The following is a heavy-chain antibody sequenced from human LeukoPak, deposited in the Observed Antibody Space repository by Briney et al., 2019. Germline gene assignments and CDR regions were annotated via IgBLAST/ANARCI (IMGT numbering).Heavy chain of an antibody. J-gene: IGHJ4*02. Sequence: SETLSLTCTVSGGSISSYYWSWIRQPPGKGLEWIGYIYYSGNTNYNPSLKSRVTISVDTSKNQISLKLSSVTAADTAVYYCARGTWVGDLFYPYFDYWGQGTLVTVSS. CDR3: ARGTWVGDLFYPYFDY. D-gene: IGHD3-10*01. CDR2: IYYSGNT. CDR1: GGSISSYY. V-gene: IGHV4-59*01.